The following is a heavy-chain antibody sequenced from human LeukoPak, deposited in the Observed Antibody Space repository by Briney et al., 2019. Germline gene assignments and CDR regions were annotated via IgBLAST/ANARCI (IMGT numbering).Heavy chain of an antibody. CDR1: GFTFSRYW. D-gene: IGHD3-16*01. CDR3: ATDLSGGDDY. CDR2: INEDGSTI. Sequence: PGGSLRLSCAASGFTFSRYWMHWVRQAPGKVLVWVSRINEDGSTINYADSVKGRFTISRDNAKNTLYLQMSSLRAEDTATYYCATDLSGGDDYWGQGTLVTVSS. V-gene: IGHV3-74*01. J-gene: IGHJ4*02.